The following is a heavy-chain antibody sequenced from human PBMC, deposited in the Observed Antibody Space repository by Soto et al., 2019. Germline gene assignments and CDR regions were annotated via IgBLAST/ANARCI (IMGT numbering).Heavy chain of an antibody. V-gene: IGHV3-30*18. J-gene: IGHJ3*02. D-gene: IGHD3-22*01. CDR3: AKGDDSSGYLAFDI. CDR1: GFTFSSYG. CDR2: ISYDGSNK. Sequence: GSLRLSCAASGFTFSSYGMHWVRQAPGKGLEWVAVISYDGSNKYYADSVKGRFTISRDNSKNTLYLQMNSLRAEDTAVYYCAKGDDSSGYLAFDIWGQGTMVTVSS.